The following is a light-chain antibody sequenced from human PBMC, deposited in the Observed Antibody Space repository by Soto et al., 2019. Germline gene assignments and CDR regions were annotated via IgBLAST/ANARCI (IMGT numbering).Light chain of an antibody. CDR1: SSDVGGYNY. J-gene: IGLJ3*02. CDR3: SSYTNINTRV. Sequence: QSALTQPASVSGSPGQSITISCTGASSDVGGYNYVSWYQQHPGRAPKLMLYEVSNRPSGVSNRFSGSKSGNTASLTISGLQAEDEADYYCSSYTNINTRVFGGGTKVTVL. V-gene: IGLV2-14*01. CDR2: EVS.